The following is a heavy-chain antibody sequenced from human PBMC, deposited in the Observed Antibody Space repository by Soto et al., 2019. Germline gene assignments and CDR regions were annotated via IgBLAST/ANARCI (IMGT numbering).Heavy chain of an antibody. D-gene: IGHD3-9*01. CDR1: GDSISGYY. CDR2: VYYSGST. V-gene: IGHV4-59*08. Sequence: PSETLSLTCTVSGDSISGYYWSWIRPPPGKGLEWIGSVYYSGSTYYNPSLESRVTISVDKSKNHFSLKLMSLSAADTAVYYCGRLEGLATISYYFDYWGQGALVTVSS. J-gene: IGHJ4*02. CDR3: GRLEGLATISYYFDY.